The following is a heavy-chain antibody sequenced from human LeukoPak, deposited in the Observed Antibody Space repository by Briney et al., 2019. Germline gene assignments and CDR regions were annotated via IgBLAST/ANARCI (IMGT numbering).Heavy chain of an antibody. CDR3: ARDRRIAAAGTFDY. CDR1: GFTFSSYG. Sequence: GGSLRLSCAVSGFTFSSYGMHWVRQAPGKGLEWVAFIRYDGSNKYYADSVKGRFTISRDNSKNTLYLQMNSLRAEDTAVYYCARDRRIAAAGTFDYWGQGTLVTVSS. CDR2: IRYDGSNK. V-gene: IGHV3-30*02. J-gene: IGHJ4*02. D-gene: IGHD6-13*01.